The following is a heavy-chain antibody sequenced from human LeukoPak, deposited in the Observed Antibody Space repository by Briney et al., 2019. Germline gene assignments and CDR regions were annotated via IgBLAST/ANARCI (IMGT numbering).Heavy chain of an antibody. Sequence: ASVKVSCKASGYTFTSYGISWVRHAPGQGLEWMGWISAYNGNTNYAQKLQGRVTMTTDTSTSTAYMELRSLRSDDTAVYYCARSRSSTSCYGVDYWGQGTLVTVSS. CDR2: ISAYNGNT. V-gene: IGHV1-18*01. J-gene: IGHJ4*02. CDR3: ARSRSSTSCYGVDY. CDR1: GYTFTSYG. D-gene: IGHD2-2*01.